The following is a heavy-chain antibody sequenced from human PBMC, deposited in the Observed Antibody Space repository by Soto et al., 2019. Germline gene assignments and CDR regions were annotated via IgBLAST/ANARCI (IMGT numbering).Heavy chain of an antibody. J-gene: IGHJ4*02. Sequence: SGGSLRLSCAASGYTFSDYYMRWIRQAPGKGLEWISYIDTSGTKIYYADSVKGRFTITRDNAKNSLYLEMNSLRDEDTAVYYCASHYDMWSGYLSPVDYWGQGTLVTVSS. V-gene: IGHV3-11*01. D-gene: IGHD3-3*01. CDR2: IDTSGTKI. CDR3: ASHYDMWSGYLSPVDY. CDR1: GYTFSDYY.